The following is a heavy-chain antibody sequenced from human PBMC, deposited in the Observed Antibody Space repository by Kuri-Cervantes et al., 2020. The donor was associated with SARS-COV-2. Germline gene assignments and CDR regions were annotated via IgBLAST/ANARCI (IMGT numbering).Heavy chain of an antibody. D-gene: IGHD3-16*01. V-gene: IGHV3-23*01. J-gene: IGHJ5*02. CDR3: ARDRGAFGGWFDP. Sequence: GGSLRLSCAASGFAFSSHAMSWVRQTPEKGLEWVSAIRSGGASTSHADSVMGRFSISRDDSKNTLYLQMNGLRVEDTAVYFCARDRGAFGGWFDPWGQGTLVTVSS. CDR2: IRSGGAST. CDR1: GFAFSSHA.